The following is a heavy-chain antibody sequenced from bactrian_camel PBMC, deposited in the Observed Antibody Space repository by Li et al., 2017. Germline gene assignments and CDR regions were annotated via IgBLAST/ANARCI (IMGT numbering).Heavy chain of an antibody. Sequence: HVQLVESGGGSVQAGGSLNVSCVASGVTRNQYCIGWFRQGPGNEREEVAIIYTYGGSTRYADSVKGRFTISKDNAKNTLYLQMNSLKPEDTAVYYCVRSNSEYSDNDGFGYWGQGTQVTVS. D-gene: IGHD4*01. CDR1: GVTRNQYC. CDR3: VRSNSEYSDNDGFGY. V-gene: IGHV3S63*01. CDR2: IYTYGGST. J-gene: IGHJ6*01.